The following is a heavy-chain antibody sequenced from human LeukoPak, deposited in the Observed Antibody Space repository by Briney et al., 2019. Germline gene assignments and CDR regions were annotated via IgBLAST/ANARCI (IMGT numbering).Heavy chain of an antibody. CDR1: KDSINSGYF. Sequence: SETLSLTCTVSKDSINSGYFWGWIRQPPGKGLEWIGSVSQGGTIHYNPSLKSRVTISIDTSKNQFSLKLSSVTAADTAVYYCARDSALAPAVVFDYWGQGTLVTVSS. CDR3: ARDSALAPAVVFDY. J-gene: IGHJ4*02. V-gene: IGHV4-38-2*02. CDR2: VSQGGTI. D-gene: IGHD6-19*01.